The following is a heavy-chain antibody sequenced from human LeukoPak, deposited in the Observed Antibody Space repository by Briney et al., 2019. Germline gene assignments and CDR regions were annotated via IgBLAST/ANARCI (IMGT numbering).Heavy chain of an antibody. CDR2: IDWADDK. V-gene: IGHV2-70*11. CDR1: GFSLNTSGMC. D-gene: IGHD2-2*01. CDR3: ARLTRGYCSSTSCWKPDYYYYGTYV. Sequence: SGPALVKPTQTLALTCTFSGFSLNTSGMCMSWIRQPPGKALEWLSRIDWADDKYYSTSLKTRLTISKDTSKNQVVLIMTNMDPVDTATYYCARLTRGYCSSTSCWKPDYYYYGTYVWGQGTTVTVSS. J-gene: IGHJ6*02.